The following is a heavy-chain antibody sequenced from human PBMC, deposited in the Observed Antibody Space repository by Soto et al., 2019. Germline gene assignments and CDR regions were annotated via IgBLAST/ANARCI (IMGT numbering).Heavy chain of an antibody. V-gene: IGHV3-23*01. CDR2: SGGGGGTT. Sequence: EVQLWESGGGLVQPGGSLRLSCAASGFTFSSYALTWVRQSPGKGLEWVSTSGGGGGTTYYADSVKGRFTISRDNSKNTLSLQMSSLRVEDTAIYYCARDWTGNTCPCLDVWGQGTTVSVSS. J-gene: IGHJ6*02. D-gene: IGHD2-8*02. CDR1: GFTFSSYA. CDR3: ARDWTGNTCPCLDV.